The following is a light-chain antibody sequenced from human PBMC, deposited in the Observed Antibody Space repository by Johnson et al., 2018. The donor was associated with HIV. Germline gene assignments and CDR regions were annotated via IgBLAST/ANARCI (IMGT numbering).Light chain of an antibody. CDR1: SSNIGNNY. CDR3: GTCDSSLSAGV. V-gene: IGLV1-51*01. CDR2: DND. J-gene: IGLJ1*01. Sequence: SVLTQPPSVSAAPGQKVTISCSGSSSNIGNNYISWYQQVPGTAPKLLIYDNDKRPSGIPDRFSGSKSGTSATLGITGLQTGDEADYYCGTCDSSLSAGVFGTGTKVTVL.